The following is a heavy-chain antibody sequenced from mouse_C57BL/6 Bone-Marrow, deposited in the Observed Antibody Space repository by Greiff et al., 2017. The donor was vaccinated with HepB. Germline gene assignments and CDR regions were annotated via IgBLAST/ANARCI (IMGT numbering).Heavy chain of an antibody. Sequence: VQLQQSGAELVRPGASVTLSCKASGYTFTDYEMHWVKQTPVHGLEWIGAIDPETGGTAYNQKFKGKAILTADESSSTAYMELRSLTSEDSAVYYCTRATMVTTWADFDYWGQGTTLTVSS. V-gene: IGHV1-15*01. D-gene: IGHD2-2*01. CDR3: TRATMVTTWADFDY. J-gene: IGHJ2*01. CDR1: GYTFTDYE. CDR2: IDPETGGT.